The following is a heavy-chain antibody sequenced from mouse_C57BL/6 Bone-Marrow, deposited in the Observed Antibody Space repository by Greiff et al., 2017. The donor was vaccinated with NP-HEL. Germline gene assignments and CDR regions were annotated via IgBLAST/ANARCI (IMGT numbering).Heavy chain of an antibody. CDR3: ARGDYYGSRHYFDY. V-gene: IGHV1-72*01. CDR2: IDPNSGGT. J-gene: IGHJ2*01. Sequence: QVQLKQPGAELVKPGASVKLSCKASGYTFTSYWMHWVKQRPGRGLEWIGRIDPNSGGTKYNEKFKSKATLTVDKPSSTAYMQLSSLTSEDSAVYYCARGDYYGSRHYFDYWGQGTTLTVSS. CDR1: GYTFTSYW. D-gene: IGHD1-1*01.